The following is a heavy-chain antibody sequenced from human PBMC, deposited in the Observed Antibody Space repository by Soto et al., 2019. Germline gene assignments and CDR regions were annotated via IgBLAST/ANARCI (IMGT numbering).Heavy chain of an antibody. CDR3: AGRTPIAPT. J-gene: IGHJ5*02. D-gene: IGHD6-13*01. Sequence: QVQLQESGPGLVEPTGTLSLTCGVSGGSFSSGDWWTWVRQPPGKGLEWIGEIFHAGGTSYNSSLQSRVTISLDKTNNQLSLRLTSVTAADTAIYYCAGRTPIAPTWGRGTLVIVSS. V-gene: IGHV4-4*02. CDR2: IFHAGGT. CDR1: GGSFSSGDW.